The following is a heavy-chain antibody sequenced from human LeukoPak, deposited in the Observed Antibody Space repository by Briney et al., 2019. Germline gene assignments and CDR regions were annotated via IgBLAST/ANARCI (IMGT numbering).Heavy chain of an antibody. Sequence: SEILSLTCAVSGGSISSGGYSWSWIRQPPGKGLEWIGYIYHSGSTYYNPSLKSRVTISVDRSKNQFSLKLSSVTAADTAVYYCARGGFADPFDYWGQGTLVTVSS. V-gene: IGHV4-30-2*01. D-gene: IGHD1-26*01. J-gene: IGHJ4*02. CDR2: IYHSGST. CDR1: GGSISSGGYS. CDR3: ARGGFADPFDY.